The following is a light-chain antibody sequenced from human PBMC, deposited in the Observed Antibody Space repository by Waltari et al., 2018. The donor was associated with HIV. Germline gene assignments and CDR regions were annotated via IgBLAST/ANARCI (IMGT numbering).Light chain of an antibody. J-gene: IGLJ3*02. V-gene: IGLV2-23*02. CDR3: CSYAGSSTWV. CDR1: SSAVGVYNY. CDR2: EVN. Sequence: QSALTQPASVSGSPGQSITISCPGGSSAVGVYNYVYWYQQHPGKSPNLVIFEVNRRPSGLSNRFSGSKSGDTASLTISGLQAEDEADYYCCSYAGSSTWVFGGGTKLTVL.